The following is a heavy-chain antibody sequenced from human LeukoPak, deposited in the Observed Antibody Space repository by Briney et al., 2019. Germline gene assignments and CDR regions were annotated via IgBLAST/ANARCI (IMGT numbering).Heavy chain of an antibody. D-gene: IGHD3-10*01. CDR1: GGSISSYF. CDR3: ARGVSNLDY. J-gene: IGHJ4*02. V-gene: IGHV4-4*07. CDR2: IYSSGST. Sequence: PSETLSLTCTVSGGSISSYFWTWVRQPAGKGLEWIGRIYSSGSTNYNPSLKSRLTMSVDTSKNQLSLKRTSVTAADTAVYYCARGVSNLDYWGQGTLVTVSS.